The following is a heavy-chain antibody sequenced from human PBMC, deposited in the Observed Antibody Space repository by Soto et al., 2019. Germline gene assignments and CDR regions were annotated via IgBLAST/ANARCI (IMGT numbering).Heavy chain of an antibody. D-gene: IGHD3-3*01. CDR2: VPSGGST. V-gene: IGHV3-23*01. CDR3: ATRYLGVVTPSDFDY. J-gene: IGHJ4*02. Sequence: EVQLLESGGGLVQPGESLRLSCAASGFTFNNFAMSWVRQAPGKGLEWVSTVPSGGSTFYADSVRGRFTISRDTSRNRLYLQMNSLRAEDTAVYYFATRYLGVVTPSDFDYWGKGTLATVSS. CDR1: GFTFNNFA.